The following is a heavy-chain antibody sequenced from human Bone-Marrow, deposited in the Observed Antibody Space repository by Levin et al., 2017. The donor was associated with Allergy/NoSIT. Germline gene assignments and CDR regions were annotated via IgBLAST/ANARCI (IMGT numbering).Heavy chain of an antibody. D-gene: IGHD3-10*01. Sequence: SQTLSLTCSVSGASVTSATHYWAWIRQAPGKGLEWIATINFRGSTLYDPSLKSRVTISLDTSQSRFSLKLTSVTAADTAVYYCARLGGSGSFYDHYFDSWGQGTLVTVSS. J-gene: IGHJ4*02. CDR3: ARLGGSGSFYDHYFDS. CDR1: GASVTSATHY. CDR2: INFRGST. V-gene: IGHV4-39*01.